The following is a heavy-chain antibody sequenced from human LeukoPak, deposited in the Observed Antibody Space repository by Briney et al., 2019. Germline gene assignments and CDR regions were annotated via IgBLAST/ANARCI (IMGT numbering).Heavy chain of an antibody. Sequence: GASVKVSCKASGYTFTGYYMHWVRQAPGQGLEWMGWINPNSGGTNYAQKFQGRVTMTRDTSISTAYMELSRLRSDDTAAYYCARDLLRYYDYVWGRPDWGQGTLVTVSS. D-gene: IGHD3-16*01. CDR2: INPNSGGT. V-gene: IGHV1-2*02. CDR1: GYTFTGYY. J-gene: IGHJ4*02. CDR3: ARDLLRYYDYVWGRPD.